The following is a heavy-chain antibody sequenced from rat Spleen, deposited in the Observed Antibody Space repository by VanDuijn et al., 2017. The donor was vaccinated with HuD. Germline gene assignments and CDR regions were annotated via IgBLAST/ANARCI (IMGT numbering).Heavy chain of an antibody. V-gene: IGHV5-7*01. Sequence: EVQLVESGGGLVQPGRSLKLSCAASGFTFDDYHMAWVRQAPTKGLEWVASINYDGSSTYYRDSVKGRFTLSRDNAKSTLYLQMDSLGSEDTATYYCARRYDFDYWGQGVMVTVSS. CDR3: ARRYDFDY. CDR2: INYDGSST. J-gene: IGHJ2*01. CDR1: GFTFDDYH. D-gene: IGHD2-1*01.